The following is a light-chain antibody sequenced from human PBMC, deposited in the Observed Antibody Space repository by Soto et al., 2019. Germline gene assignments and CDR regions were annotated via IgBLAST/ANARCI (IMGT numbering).Light chain of an antibody. CDR2: DVS. V-gene: IGLV2-11*01. CDR1: SSDVVGYNY. Sequence: QSVLTQPRSVSGSPGQSVTISCTGASSDVVGYNYVSWYQQHPGKAPKLMIYDVSKRPSGVPDRFSGSKSGNTASLTISGLQTEDEADYYCCSYAGRYTYVFGTGTKVTVL. J-gene: IGLJ1*01. CDR3: CSYAGRYTYV.